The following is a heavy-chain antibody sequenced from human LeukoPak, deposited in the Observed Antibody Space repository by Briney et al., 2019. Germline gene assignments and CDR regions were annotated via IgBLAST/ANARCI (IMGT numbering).Heavy chain of an antibody. J-gene: IGHJ4*02. CDR2: ISSNGGNT. V-gene: IGHV3-64*01. Sequence: GGSLRLSCAASGFTFSSYAMHWVRQAPGKGLEYVSAISSNGGNTYYANSVKGRFTISRDNSKNALYLQMGSLRVEDMAVYYCARGGEDIVPPHPEGFGQWGQGTLVTVSS. CDR1: GFTFSSYA. CDR3: ARGGEDIVPPHPEGFGQ. D-gene: IGHD2-8*01.